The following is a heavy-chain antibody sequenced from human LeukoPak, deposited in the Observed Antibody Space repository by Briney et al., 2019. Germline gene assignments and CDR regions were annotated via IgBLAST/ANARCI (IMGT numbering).Heavy chain of an antibody. CDR3: ARXRGLWLGEARDAFDI. J-gene: IGHJ3*02. CDR2: ISYSGTT. Sequence: SETLXXTCTVSGDSINNNVYYWGWIRQPPGKGLEWIAIISYSGTTYYNPSLKTQATISIDTAKNKFYLKVNYGNAAATAMYXCARXRGLWLGEARDAFDIWGQGTMVTVFS. D-gene: IGHD3-10*01. CDR1: GDSINNNVYY. V-gene: IGHV4-39*07.